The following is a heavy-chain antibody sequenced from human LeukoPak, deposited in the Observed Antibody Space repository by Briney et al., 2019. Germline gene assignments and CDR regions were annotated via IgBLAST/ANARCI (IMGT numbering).Heavy chain of an antibody. CDR1: GGSISSSSYY. Sequence: SETLSLTCTVSGGSISSSSYYWGWIHQPPGKGLEWIGSIYYSGTTYYNPSLKSRVTISLDASKNQFSLKLNSVTAADTAVYYCARQVGGGRWYFDYWGQGTLVAVSS. CDR3: ARQVGGGRWYFDY. V-gene: IGHV4-39*01. CDR2: IYYSGTT. D-gene: IGHD6-19*01. J-gene: IGHJ4*02.